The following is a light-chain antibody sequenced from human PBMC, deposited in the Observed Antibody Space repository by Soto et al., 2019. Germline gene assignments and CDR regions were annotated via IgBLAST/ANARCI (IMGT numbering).Light chain of an antibody. J-gene: IGLJ1*01. CDR2: NVS. Sequence: QSVLTQPASVSGSPGQSITISCTGTSSDFGAYNYVSWYQQYPGKVPKLLIYNVSNRPSGVSNRFSGSKSGNTASLTISGLQAEDEADYFCTSYTSGSLYVFGTVTTSPS. V-gene: IGLV2-14*01. CDR1: SSDFGAYNY. CDR3: TSYTSGSLYV.